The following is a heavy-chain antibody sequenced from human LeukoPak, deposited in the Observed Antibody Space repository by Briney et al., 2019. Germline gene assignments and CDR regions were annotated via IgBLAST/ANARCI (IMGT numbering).Heavy chain of an antibody. V-gene: IGHV4-38-2*02. J-gene: IGHJ5*02. CDR2: IYNSGST. D-gene: IGHD2-15*01. CDR1: GYSISSGYF. Sequence: SETLSLTCTVSGYSISSGYFWGWIRQPPGKGLEWIGTIYNSGSTYYNASLESRVTISVDTSKNQFSLKLSSVTAADTAVYYCARAYCSGGSCYSSRGMFDPWGQGTLVTVSS. CDR3: ARAYCSGGSCYSSRGMFDP.